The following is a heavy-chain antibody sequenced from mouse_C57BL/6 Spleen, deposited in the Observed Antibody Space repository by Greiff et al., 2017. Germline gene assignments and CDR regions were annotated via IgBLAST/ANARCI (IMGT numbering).Heavy chain of an antibody. V-gene: IGHV10-1*01. J-gene: IGHJ4*01. Sequence: EVQLVESGGGLVQPKGSLKLSCAASGFSFNTYAMHWVRQAAGQGFEWVACLRSKSNNYATYYDDSVKDRFTISRDDSESMLYLQMNNLKTEDTAMYYCVSRGLRDMDDWGKGTSVTVSS. CDR3: VSRGLRDMDD. CDR2: LRSKSNNYAT. CDR1: GFSFNTYA.